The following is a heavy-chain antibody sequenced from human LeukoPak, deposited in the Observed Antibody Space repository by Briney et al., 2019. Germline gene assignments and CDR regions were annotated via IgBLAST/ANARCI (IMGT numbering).Heavy chain of an antibody. D-gene: IGHD4-17*01. V-gene: IGHV3-74*01. CDR3: VRDRAVSPFPPDAFDM. J-gene: IGHJ3*02. Sequence: GGSLRLSCAASTFTFSNYWMHWVRQAPGKGLVWVSRINSDGRSTKYADSVKGRFAISRDNAKHTLYLQMTSLRDEDSAVYFCVRDRAVSPFPPDAFDMWGQGTMVTVAS. CDR1: TFTFSNYW. CDR2: INSDGRST.